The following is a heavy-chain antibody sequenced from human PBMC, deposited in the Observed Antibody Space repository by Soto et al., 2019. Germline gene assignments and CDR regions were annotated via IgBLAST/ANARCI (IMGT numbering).Heavy chain of an antibody. J-gene: IGHJ4*02. Sequence: QVQLVQSGAEVKKPGASVKVSCKASGYTFTSYDINWVRQATGQGLEWMGWMNPNRGNTGYAQKFQGRVTMTRNTSISTAYMELSSLRSEDTDVYYCARGIRYYDSSGYYEFDYWGQGTLVTVSS. CDR1: GYTFTSYD. CDR3: ARGIRYYDSSGYYEFDY. D-gene: IGHD3-22*01. CDR2: MNPNRGNT. V-gene: IGHV1-8*01.